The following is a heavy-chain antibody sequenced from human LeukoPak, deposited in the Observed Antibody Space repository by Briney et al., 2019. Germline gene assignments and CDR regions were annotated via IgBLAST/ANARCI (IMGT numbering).Heavy chain of an antibody. CDR3: ARASGDSSGYWSI. V-gene: IGHV4-59*01. CDR2: IYYSGST. J-gene: IGHJ4*02. D-gene: IGHD3-22*01. CDR1: GGSISSYY. Sequence: SETLSLTCTVSGGSISSYYWSWIRQPPGKGLEWIGYIYYSGSTNYNPSLKSRVTISVDTSKNQFSLKLSSVTAADTAVYYCARASGDSSGYWSIWGQGTLVTVSS.